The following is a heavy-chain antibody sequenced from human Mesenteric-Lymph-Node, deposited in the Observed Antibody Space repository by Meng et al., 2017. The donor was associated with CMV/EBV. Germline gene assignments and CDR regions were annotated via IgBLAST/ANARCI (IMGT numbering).Heavy chain of an antibody. CDR3: ARVSSGWSRGGMDV. D-gene: IGHD6-19*01. CDR2: IWYDGSNK. Sequence: GESLKISCAASGFTFSSYGMHWVRQAPGKGLEWVAVIWYDGSNKYYADSVKGRFTISRDNSKNTLYLQMNSLRAEDTALYHCARVSSGWSRGGMDVWGQGTTVTVSS. V-gene: IGHV3-33*01. CDR1: GFTFSSYG. J-gene: IGHJ6*02.